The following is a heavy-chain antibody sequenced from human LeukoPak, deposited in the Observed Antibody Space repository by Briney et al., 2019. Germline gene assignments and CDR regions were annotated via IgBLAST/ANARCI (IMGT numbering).Heavy chain of an antibody. CDR1: GYSISSGYY. CDR3: ARGILRYFDWPNWFDP. J-gene: IGHJ5*02. D-gene: IGHD3-9*01. Sequence: SETLSLTCTVSGYSISSGYYWGWIRQPPGKGLEWIGSIYHSGSTYYNPSLKSRVTISVDTSKNQFSLMLSPVTAADTAVYYCARGILRYFDWPNWFDPWGQGTLVTVSS. CDR2: IYHSGST. V-gene: IGHV4-38-2*02.